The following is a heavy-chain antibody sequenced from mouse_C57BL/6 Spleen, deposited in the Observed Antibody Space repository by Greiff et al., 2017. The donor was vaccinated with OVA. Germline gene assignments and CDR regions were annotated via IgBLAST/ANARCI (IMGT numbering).Heavy chain of an antibody. CDR2: MNPSTGGT. CDR3: ARDGLDYGSSPFAY. CDR1: GYSFTGYY. J-gene: IGHJ3*01. V-gene: IGHV1-43*01. Sequence: ESGYSFTGYYMHWVKQSSAKSLEWTGEMNPSTGGTSYHQKFKGKATLPVDKSSSTAYMQLKSLTSEDSAVYYCARDGLDYGSSPFAYWGQGTLVTVSA. D-gene: IGHD1-1*01.